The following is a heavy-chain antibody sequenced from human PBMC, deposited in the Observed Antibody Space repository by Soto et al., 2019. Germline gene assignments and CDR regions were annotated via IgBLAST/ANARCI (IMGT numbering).Heavy chain of an antibody. J-gene: IGHJ6*02. V-gene: IGHV4-31*03. CDR3: AKGEVRGVTHGMDV. D-gene: IGHD3-10*01. Sequence: PSETLSLTCTVSGGSISSGGYYWSWIRQHPGKGLEWIGYIYYSGSTYYNPSLKSRVTISVDTSKNQFSLKLSSVTAADTAVYYCAKGEVRGVTHGMDVWGQGTTVTVSS. CDR2: IYYSGST. CDR1: GGSISSGGYY.